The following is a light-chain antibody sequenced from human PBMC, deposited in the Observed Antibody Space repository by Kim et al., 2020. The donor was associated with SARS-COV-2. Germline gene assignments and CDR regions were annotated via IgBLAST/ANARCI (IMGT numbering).Light chain of an antibody. Sequence: EIVLTRSPGTLSLSPGERATLSCRASQSVSSSYLAWYQQKPGQAPRLLIYGASSRATGIPDRFSGSGSGTDFTLTISRLEPEDFAVYYCQQYGSSPPTTFGGGTKLEI. V-gene: IGKV3-20*01. CDR3: QQYGSSPPTT. CDR1: QSVSSSY. J-gene: IGKJ4*01. CDR2: GAS.